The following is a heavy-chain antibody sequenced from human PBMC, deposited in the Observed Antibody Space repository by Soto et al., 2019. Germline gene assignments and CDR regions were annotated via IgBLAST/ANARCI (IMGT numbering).Heavy chain of an antibody. CDR1: GFTFSSYA. J-gene: IGHJ6*02. CDR2: ISGGGGST. CDR3: AKDRTTVACHYGMDV. Sequence: GGSLRLSCAASGFTFSSYAMTWVRQAPGKGLEWVSGISGGGGSTYYADSVKGRFTISRDNSKNTLFLQMNSLRAEDTAVYYCAKDRTTVACHYGMDVWGQGPTVTAP. V-gene: IGHV3-23*01. D-gene: IGHD4-17*01.